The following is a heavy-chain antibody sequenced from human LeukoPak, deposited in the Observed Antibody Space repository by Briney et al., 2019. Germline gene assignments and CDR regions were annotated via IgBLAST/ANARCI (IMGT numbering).Heavy chain of an antibody. CDR1: GFTFSDYY. Sequence: PGGSLRLSCAAPGFTFSDYYMSWIRQAPGKGLEWVSYISSSGSTIYYADSVKGRFTISRDNAKNSLYLQMNSLRAEDTAVYYCARGRHDFWSGYNVLQREPYYFDYWGQGTLVTVSS. V-gene: IGHV3-11*01. D-gene: IGHD3-3*01. CDR3: ARGRHDFWSGYNVLQREPYYFDY. J-gene: IGHJ4*02. CDR2: ISSSGSTI.